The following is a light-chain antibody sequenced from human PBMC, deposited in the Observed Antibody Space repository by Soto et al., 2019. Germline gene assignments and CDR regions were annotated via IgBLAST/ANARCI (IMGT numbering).Light chain of an antibody. CDR3: QHYGNSPPYT. Sequence: EIVLTQSPGTLSLSPGERTTLSCRASQSVSSSNLLWYQQKRGQAPRLLIYGAYKRATGIPDRFSGSGSGTDFTLTISKLEPEDFALYYCQHYGNSPPYTFGQGTKVEIK. V-gene: IGKV3-20*01. J-gene: IGKJ2*01. CDR2: GAY. CDR1: QSVSSSN.